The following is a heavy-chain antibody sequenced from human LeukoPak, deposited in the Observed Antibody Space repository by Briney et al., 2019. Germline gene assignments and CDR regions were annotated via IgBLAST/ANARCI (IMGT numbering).Heavy chain of an antibody. CDR3: ARDFGDHRIDY. J-gene: IGHJ4*02. D-gene: IGHD4-17*01. Sequence: SETLSLTCTVSGGSISGSNYYWGWVRQSPEKGLEWIGSIIYSGTTHYDPSLRSRVTISVDTSKSQFSLRLTSVTAADMAVYYCARDFGDHRIDYWGQGTLVTVSS. CDR1: GGSISGSNYY. CDR2: IIYSGTT. V-gene: IGHV4-39*01.